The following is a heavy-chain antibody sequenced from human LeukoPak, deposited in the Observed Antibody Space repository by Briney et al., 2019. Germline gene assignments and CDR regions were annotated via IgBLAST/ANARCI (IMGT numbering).Heavy chain of an antibody. J-gene: IGHJ4*02. CDR1: GGSIGSSYYY. CDR3: ARAYSSSWYGSDY. CDR2: IYYSGST. Sequence: PSETLSLTCTVSGGSIGSSYYYWGWIRQPPGRGLEWIGSIYYSGSTYYNPSLKSRVTISEGTSKNQFSLKLNSVTAADTAVYYCARAYSSSWYGSDYWGQGTLVTVSS. D-gene: IGHD6-13*01. V-gene: IGHV4-39*01.